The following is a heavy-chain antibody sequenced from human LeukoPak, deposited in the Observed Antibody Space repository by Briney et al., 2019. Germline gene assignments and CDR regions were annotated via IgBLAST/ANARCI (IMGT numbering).Heavy chain of an antibody. D-gene: IGHD5-18*01. CDR3: AGGYSYGRNWYFSL. Sequence: GGSLRLSCAASGFTFSSYEMNWVRQAPGKGLEWVSYISSSGSTIYYADSVKGRFTISRDNAKNSLYLQLNSLRAEDTALYYCAGGYSYGRNWYFSLWGRGTLVTVSS. CDR2: ISSSGSTI. V-gene: IGHV3-48*03. J-gene: IGHJ2*01. CDR1: GFTFSSYE.